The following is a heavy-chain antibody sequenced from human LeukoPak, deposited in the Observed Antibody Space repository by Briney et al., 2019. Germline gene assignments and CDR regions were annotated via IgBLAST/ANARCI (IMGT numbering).Heavy chain of an antibody. CDR3: ARGIDLCHDH. Sequence: PGGSLRLSCAASGFSFSSYWMHWVRQAPGKGLVWVSRINNDGTATVYADSAKGRFPISRDNAKNTLSLKMKTLRGEDTDVFDCARGIDLCHDHWGQGTLVTVSS. J-gene: IGHJ4*02. V-gene: IGHV3-74*01. CDR2: INNDGTAT. CDR1: GFSFSSYW. D-gene: IGHD6-13*01.